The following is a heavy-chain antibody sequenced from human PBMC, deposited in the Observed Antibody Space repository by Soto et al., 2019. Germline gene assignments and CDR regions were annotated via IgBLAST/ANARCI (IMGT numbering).Heavy chain of an antibody. CDR1: GGTFSSYT. Sequence: GASVNVSCKASGGTFSSYTINWVRQAPGQGPEWMGGIIPIFGTANYAQRFQGRITITADVSTSTAYMELSSLTSEDTAVYYCAREGAGMAATFDPWGQGTLVTVSS. D-gene: IGHD6-19*01. V-gene: IGHV1-69*13. CDR2: IIPIFGTA. CDR3: AREGAGMAATFDP. J-gene: IGHJ5*02.